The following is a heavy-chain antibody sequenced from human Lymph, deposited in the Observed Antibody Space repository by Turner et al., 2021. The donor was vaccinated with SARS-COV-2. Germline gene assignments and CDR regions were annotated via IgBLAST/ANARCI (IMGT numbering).Heavy chain of an antibody. V-gene: IGHV5-51*01. CDR3: ARREWGGSLGHIDY. J-gene: IGHJ4*02. CDR1: GHSFTTYW. CDR2: LYPSDSAP. D-gene: IGHD3-3*01. Sequence: EAQLVQTGAEVKKPGETLKIHCRPSGHSFTTYWRGAVRKMPGKGLGWMGILYPSDSAPRYRPSFQGQVTISADKSISTAYLLWSSLKASDTAMYYCARREWGGSLGHIDYWGQGTLVTVSS.